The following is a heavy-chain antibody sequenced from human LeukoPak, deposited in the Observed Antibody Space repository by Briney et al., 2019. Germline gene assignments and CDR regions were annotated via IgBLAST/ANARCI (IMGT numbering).Heavy chain of an antibody. CDR1: GYTFTSYY. CDR3: ARDPGDFWSGYYYYFDY. V-gene: IGHV1-46*01. CDR2: INPNGGST. D-gene: IGHD3-3*01. Sequence: ASVKVSCKASGYTFTSYYMHWVRQAPGQGLEWMGIINPNGGSTSYAQKFQGRVTMTRDTSTSTVYMELSSLRSEDTAVYYCARDPGDFWSGYYYYFDYWGQGTLVTVSS. J-gene: IGHJ4*02.